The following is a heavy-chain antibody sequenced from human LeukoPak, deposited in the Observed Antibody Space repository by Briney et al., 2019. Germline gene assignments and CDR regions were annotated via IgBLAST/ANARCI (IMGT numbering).Heavy chain of an antibody. CDR2: ISYDGSNT. CDR1: GFTLSSYA. CDR3: ARGRDGYNYGGFDY. V-gene: IGHV3-30*04. J-gene: IGHJ4*02. D-gene: IGHD5-24*01. Sequence: GRSPRLSCAASGFTLSSYAIHWVRQAPGKGLEWVAVISYDGSNTYYADSVKGRFTISRDNSKNTLYLQMNSLRAEDTAVYYCARGRDGYNYGGFDYWGQGTLVTVSS.